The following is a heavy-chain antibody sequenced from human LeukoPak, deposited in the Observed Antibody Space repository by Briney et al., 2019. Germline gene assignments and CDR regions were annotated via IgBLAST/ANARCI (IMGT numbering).Heavy chain of an antibody. Sequence: GASVKVSSKASGGTFSSYAINWVRQAPGQGLEWMGKIIPVHGKPNYAQQFQGRVTITADKSTSTAYMELSSLRSEDTAVYYCARDTHPGGDGYNYWGQGTLVTVSS. CDR2: IIPVHGKP. CDR3: ARDTHPGGDGYNY. D-gene: IGHD5-24*01. J-gene: IGHJ4*02. V-gene: IGHV1-69*04. CDR1: GGTFSSYA.